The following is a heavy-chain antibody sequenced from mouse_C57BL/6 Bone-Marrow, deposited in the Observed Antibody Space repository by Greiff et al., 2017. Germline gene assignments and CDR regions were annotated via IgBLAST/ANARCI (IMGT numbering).Heavy chain of an antibody. CDR3: ARSGITDY. Sequence: VQLQQPGAELVKPGASVKLSCKASGYTFTSYWMHWVKQRPGQGLEWIGMIHPNSGSTNYNEKFKSKATMTVDKSCRTAYMQLSSLTSEDSAVYLCARSGITDYWGQGTTLTVSS. CDR1: GYTFTSYW. D-gene: IGHD1-1*01. CDR2: IHPNSGST. V-gene: IGHV1-64*01. J-gene: IGHJ2*01.